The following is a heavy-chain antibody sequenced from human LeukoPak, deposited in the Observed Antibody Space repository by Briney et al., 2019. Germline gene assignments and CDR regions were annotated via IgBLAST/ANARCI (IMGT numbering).Heavy chain of an antibody. V-gene: IGHV4-59*01. CDR3: ARDAGLDAFDI. CDR1: GGSISSYY. Sequence: SETLSLTCTVSGGSISSYYWSWIRQPPGKGLEWIGYIYYSGSTNYNPSLKSRVTISVDTSKNQFSLKLSSVTAADTAVYYCARDAGLDAFDIWGQGTTVTVSS. J-gene: IGHJ3*02. CDR2: IYYSGST. D-gene: IGHD1-14*01.